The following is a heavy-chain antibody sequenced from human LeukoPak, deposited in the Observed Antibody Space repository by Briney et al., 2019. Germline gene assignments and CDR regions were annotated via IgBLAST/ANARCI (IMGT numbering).Heavy chain of an antibody. CDR1: GFTFSSYS. V-gene: IGHV3-74*01. CDR3: AKGQSSSYYYYYMDV. CDR2: INSDGSST. D-gene: IGHD6-13*01. J-gene: IGHJ6*03. Sequence: GGSLRLSCAASGFTFSSYSMNWVRQAPGKGLVWVSRINSDGSSTSYADSVKGRFTISRDNSKNTLYLQMNSLRAEDTAVYYCAKGQSSSYYYYYMDVWGKGTTVTISS.